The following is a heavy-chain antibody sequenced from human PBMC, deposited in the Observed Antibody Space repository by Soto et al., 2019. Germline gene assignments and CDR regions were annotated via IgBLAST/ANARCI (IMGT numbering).Heavy chain of an antibody. J-gene: IGHJ4*02. CDR2: IIPIFGTA. CDR1: VGTFSSYA. D-gene: IGHD2-2*01. V-gene: IGHV1-69*12. Sequence: QVQLVQSGAEVKKPGSSVKVSCKASVGTFSSYAISWVRQAPGQGLEWMGGIIPIFGTANYAQKFQGRVTITADESTSTAYMELSSLRSEDTAVYYCARGGSVLVPAAIDYWGQGTLVTVSS. CDR3: ARGGSVLVPAAIDY.